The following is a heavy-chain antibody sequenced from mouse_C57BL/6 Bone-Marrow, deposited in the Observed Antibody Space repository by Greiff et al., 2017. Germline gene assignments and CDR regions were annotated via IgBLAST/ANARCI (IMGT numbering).Heavy chain of an antibody. D-gene: IGHD4-1*01. CDR2: IYPGDGDT. Sequence: QVQLQQSGAELVKPGASVKISCKASGYAFSSYWMNWVKQRPGKGLEWIGQIYPGDGDTNYNGKFKGKATLTADKSSSTAYMQLSRLTSEDSAVYFCAIWWANWDPFDYWGQGTTLTVSS. V-gene: IGHV1-80*01. CDR3: AIWWANWDPFDY. J-gene: IGHJ2*01. CDR1: GYAFSSYW.